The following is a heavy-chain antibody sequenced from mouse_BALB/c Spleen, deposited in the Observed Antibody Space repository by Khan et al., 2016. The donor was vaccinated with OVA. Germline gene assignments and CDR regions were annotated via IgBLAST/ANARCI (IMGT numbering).Heavy chain of an antibody. CDR3: TRFITTTTGDYYAMDY. J-gene: IGHJ4*01. V-gene: IGHV5-6*01. D-gene: IGHD1-2*01. CDR2: ISSGGTYT. Sequence: EVELVESGGDLVNPGGSLKLSCAASGFIFSSYGMSWVRQTPDKRLEWVATISSGGTYTYYPDSVTGRFTISRDNAKNTLSLQMSSLKSEDTVMYYCTRFITTTTGDYYAMDYWGQGTSVTVSS. CDR1: GFIFSSYG.